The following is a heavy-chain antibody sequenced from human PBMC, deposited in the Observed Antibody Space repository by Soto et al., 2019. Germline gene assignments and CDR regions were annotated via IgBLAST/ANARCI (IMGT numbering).Heavy chain of an antibody. D-gene: IGHD5-12*01. J-gene: IGHJ4*02. Sequence: SETLSLTCTVSVASVNSVTSYWGRIRQPPGKGLGWLGFVYYSGSAKYNPSLKSRATISVDPSMNQFSLQLRSVTAADTAVDFCARDSSFVARPAWGQGSMVTVSS. CDR2: VYYSGSA. CDR3: ARDSSFVARPA. V-gene: IGHV4-61*01. CDR1: VASVNSVTSY.